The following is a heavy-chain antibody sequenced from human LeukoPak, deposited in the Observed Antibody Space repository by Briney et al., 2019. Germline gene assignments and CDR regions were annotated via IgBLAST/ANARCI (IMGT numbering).Heavy chain of an antibody. CDR2: IKQDGSEK. V-gene: IGHV3-7*01. CDR3: TSWGDTTAEYFQR. D-gene: IGHD2-21*02. CDR1: GFNFNGYT. Sequence: PGGSLRLSCAASGFNFNGYTMSWVRQAPGKGLEWVANIKQDGSEKYYVDSVKGRFTISRDNAKNSLYLQMNSLRVEDTAVYYCTSWGDTTAEYFQRWGQGTLVTVSS. J-gene: IGHJ1*01.